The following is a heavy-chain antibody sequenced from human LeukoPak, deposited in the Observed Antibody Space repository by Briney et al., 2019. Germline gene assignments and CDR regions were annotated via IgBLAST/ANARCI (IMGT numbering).Heavy chain of an antibody. V-gene: IGHV4-61*01. CDR2: IYYSGST. Sequence: SETLSLTCTVSGGSVSSGSYYWSWIRQPPGKGLEWIGYIYYSGSTNYNPSLKSRVTISVDTSKNQFSLKLSSVTAADTAVYYCARSGNYDFWSGYSHWLDPWGQGTLVTVSS. CDR1: GGSVSSGSYY. J-gene: IGHJ5*02. D-gene: IGHD3-3*01. CDR3: ARSGNYDFWSGYSHWLDP.